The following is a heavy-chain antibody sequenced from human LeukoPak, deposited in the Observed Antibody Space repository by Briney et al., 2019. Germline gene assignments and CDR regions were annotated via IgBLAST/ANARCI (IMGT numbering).Heavy chain of an antibody. Sequence: PSETLSLTCTVSGGSISSSGYYWGWIRQPPGKGLEWIVSIHYSGSTYYNPSLKSRVTISVDTSKNQFSLKLSSVTAADTAVYYCARAIARYCSSTSCYAGFYYYYYYMDVWGKGTTVTVSS. D-gene: IGHD2-2*01. V-gene: IGHV4-39*07. CDR2: IHYSGST. CDR1: GGSISSSGYY. CDR3: ARAIARYCSSTSCYAGFYYYYYYMDV. J-gene: IGHJ6*03.